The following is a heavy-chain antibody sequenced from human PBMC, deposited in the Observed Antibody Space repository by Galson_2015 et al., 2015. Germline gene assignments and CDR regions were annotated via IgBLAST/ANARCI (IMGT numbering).Heavy chain of an antibody. D-gene: IGHD4-17*01. CDR1: GFTVSSNY. J-gene: IGHJ4*02. CDR3: ARDRGYGDYYFDY. V-gene: IGHV3-53*01. Sequence: SLRLSCAASGFTVSSNYMSWVRQAPGKGLEWVSVIYSGGSTYYADSVKGRFTISRDNSKNTLYLQMNSLRAEDTAVYYCARDRGYGDYYFDYWGQGTLVTVSS. CDR2: IYSGGST.